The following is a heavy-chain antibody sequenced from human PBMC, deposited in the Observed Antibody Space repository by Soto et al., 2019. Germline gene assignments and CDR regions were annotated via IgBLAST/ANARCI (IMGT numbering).Heavy chain of an antibody. CDR2: IYSGGST. Sequence: EVQLVESGGGLVQPGGSLRLSCAASGFTVSSNYMSWVRQAPGKGLEWVSVIYSGGSTYYADSVKGRFTISRDNSKNTLYLQMNSLRAEDTAVYYCARDPSRGGGPLYYWGQGTLVTVSS. V-gene: IGHV3-66*01. D-gene: IGHD3-16*01. CDR3: ARDPSRGGGPLYY. CDR1: GFTVSSNY. J-gene: IGHJ4*02.